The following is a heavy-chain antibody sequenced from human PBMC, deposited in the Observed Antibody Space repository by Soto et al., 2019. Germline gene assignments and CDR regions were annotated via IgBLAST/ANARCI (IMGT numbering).Heavy chain of an antibody. Sequence: XATLSLTCSLYSGSLSGYYWSWIRQPPGKGLEWIGEISPSGTTNYSPSLKSRVSISVDTSKNQFSLNLTSLTAADTAVYYCARAPKVSGSAQTRPDFWGQGSLVTVSS. V-gene: IGHV4-34*01. CDR2: ISPSGTT. J-gene: IGHJ4*02. CDR3: ARAPKVSGSAQTRPDF. CDR1: SGSLSGYY. D-gene: IGHD6-6*01.